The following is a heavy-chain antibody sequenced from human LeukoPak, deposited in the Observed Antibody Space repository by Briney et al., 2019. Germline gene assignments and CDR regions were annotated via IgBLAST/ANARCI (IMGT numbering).Heavy chain of an antibody. CDR2: IYYSGNT. Sequence: PSETLSLTCTVSGGSISSGDYYWSWIRQPPGKGLEWIGYIYYSGNTYYNPSLKSRLTISVDTSKNQFSLKLTSVTAADTAVYYCARDMTGAHWFDPWGQGILVTVSS. D-gene: IGHD1-14*01. J-gene: IGHJ5*02. CDR3: ARDMTGAHWFDP. CDR1: GGSISSGDYY. V-gene: IGHV4-30-4*01.